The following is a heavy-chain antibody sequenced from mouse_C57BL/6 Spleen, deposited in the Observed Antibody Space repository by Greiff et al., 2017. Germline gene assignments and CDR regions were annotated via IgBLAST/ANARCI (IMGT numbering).Heavy chain of an antibody. Sequence: QVHVKQSGAELVRPGASVQLSCKASGYTFTDYYINWVKQRPGQGLEWIARIYPGSGNTYYNEKFKGKATLTAEKSSSTAYMQLSSLTSEDSAVYVCAMIIITTVYYFDYWGQGTTLTVSS. CDR3: AMIIITTVYYFDY. J-gene: IGHJ2*01. V-gene: IGHV1-76*01. CDR2: IYPGSGNT. D-gene: IGHD1-1*01. CDR1: GYTFTDYY.